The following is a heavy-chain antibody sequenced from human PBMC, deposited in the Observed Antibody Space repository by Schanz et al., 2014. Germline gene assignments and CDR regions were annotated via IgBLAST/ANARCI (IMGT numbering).Heavy chain of an antibody. CDR3: AKDISDTSGKDDY. D-gene: IGHD3-22*01. CDR1: GFTFGDYA. Sequence: VQLLESGGGLVQPGGSLRLSCAASGFTFGDYAMTWVRQAPGKGLEWVSAISGSGGSTYYADSVKGRFTISRDNSKNTLFLQMNSLRVEDSAIYYCAKDISDTSGKDDYWGQGTLVTVSS. J-gene: IGHJ4*02. CDR2: ISGSGGST. V-gene: IGHV3-23*01.